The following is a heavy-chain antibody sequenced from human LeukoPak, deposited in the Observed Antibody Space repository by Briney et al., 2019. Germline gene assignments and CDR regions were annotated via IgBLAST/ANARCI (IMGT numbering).Heavy chain of an antibody. CDR1: GFTFSSYA. CDR3: ANSGSSSGTGSAGY. CDR2: ITGTGDST. Sequence: GGSLRLSCAASGFTFSSYAMNWVRQAPGKGLEWVSGITGTGDSTCYADSVKGRFTISRDNSKKTLYLQMNSLRAEDTAVYHCANSGSSSGTGSAGYWGQGTLVTVPS. D-gene: IGHD1-26*01. V-gene: IGHV3-23*01. J-gene: IGHJ4*02.